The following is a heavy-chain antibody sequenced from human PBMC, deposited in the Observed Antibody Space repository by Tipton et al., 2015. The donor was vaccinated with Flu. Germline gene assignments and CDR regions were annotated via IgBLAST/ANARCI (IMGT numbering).Heavy chain of an antibody. V-gene: IGHV3-48*03. Sequence: VQLVQSGGGLVQPGGSLTLSCAASGFALNTYEMNWVRQAPGKGLEWVSYSSSSGSAIYYADSVRGRFTMSRDNAQNSLYLQMDSLRLEDMAIYYCTRDLRDIVSTEGDLWDQGTLVTVSS. CDR1: GFALNTYE. J-gene: IGHJ5*02. D-gene: IGHD5/OR15-5a*01. CDR3: TRDLRDIVSTEGDL. CDR2: SSSSGSAI.